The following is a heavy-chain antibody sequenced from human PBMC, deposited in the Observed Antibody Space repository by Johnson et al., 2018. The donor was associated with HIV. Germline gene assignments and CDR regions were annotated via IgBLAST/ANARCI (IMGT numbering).Heavy chain of an antibody. CDR3: ARGITMIVVVKGDAFDI. J-gene: IGHJ3*02. V-gene: IGHV3-30*03. CDR1: GFTFSGYA. D-gene: IGHD3-22*01. CDR2: ISYDGSNK. Sequence: QVQLVESGGGVVQPGKSLRLSCAASGFTFSGYAMHWVRQAPGKGLEWVAVISYDGSNKYYADSVKGRFTISRDNSKNTLYLQMNSLRAEDTAVYYCARGITMIVVVKGDAFDIWGQGTMVTVSS.